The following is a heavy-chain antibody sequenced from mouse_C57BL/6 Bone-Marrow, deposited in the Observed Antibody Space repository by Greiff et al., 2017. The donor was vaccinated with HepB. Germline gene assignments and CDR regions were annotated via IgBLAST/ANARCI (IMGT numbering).Heavy chain of an antibody. D-gene: IGHD3-2*02. CDR3: ARSSGYVYAMDY. V-gene: IGHV1-50*01. Sequence: VQLQQPGAELVKPGASVKLSCKASGYTFTSYWMQWVKQRPGQGLEWIGEIDPSYSYTNYNQKFKGKATLTVDTSSSTAYMQLSSLTSEDSAVYYCARSSGYVYAMDYWGQGTSVTVSS. J-gene: IGHJ4*01. CDR1: GYTFTSYW. CDR2: IDPSYSYT.